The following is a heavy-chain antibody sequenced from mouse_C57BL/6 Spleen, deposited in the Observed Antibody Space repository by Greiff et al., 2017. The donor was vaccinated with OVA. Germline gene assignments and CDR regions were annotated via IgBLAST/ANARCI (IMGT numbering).Heavy chain of an antibody. Sequence: QVQLQQPGTELVKPGASVKLSCKASGYTFTSYWMHWVKQRPGQGLEWIGNINPSNGGPNYNEKFKSKATLTVDKSSSTAYMQLSSLTSEDSAVYYCARAYYYGSSYVDAMDYWGQGTSVTVSS. V-gene: IGHV1-53*01. CDR3: ARAYYYGSSYVDAMDY. CDR2: INPSNGGP. J-gene: IGHJ4*01. D-gene: IGHD1-1*01. CDR1: GYTFTSYW.